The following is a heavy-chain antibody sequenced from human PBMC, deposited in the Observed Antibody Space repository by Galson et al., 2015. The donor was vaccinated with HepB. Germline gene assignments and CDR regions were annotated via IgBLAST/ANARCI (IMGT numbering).Heavy chain of an antibody. CDR3: ARETTGFSHGMDV. J-gene: IGHJ6*02. D-gene: IGHD1-1*01. Sequence: SLRLSCAASGFTVNSNHMTWVRQAPGKGLEWVSVIYPDNKIYYADSVKGRFTISRDSSKNTLYLQMNSLRAEDTAVYYCARETTGFSHGMDVWGQGTTVTVSS. V-gene: IGHV3-53*01. CDR1: GFTVNSNH. CDR2: IYPDNKI.